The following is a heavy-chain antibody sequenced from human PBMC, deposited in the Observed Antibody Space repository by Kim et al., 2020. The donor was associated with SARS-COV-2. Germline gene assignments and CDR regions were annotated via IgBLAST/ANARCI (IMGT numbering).Heavy chain of an antibody. Sequence: GGSLRLSCAASGFTFDDYAMHWVRQAPGKGLEWVSGISWNSGSIGYADSVKGRFTISRDNAKNSLYLQMNSLRAEDTALYYCAKDIWDRAVIGADDAFDIWGQGTMVTVSS. J-gene: IGHJ3*02. CDR1: GFTFDDYA. CDR2: ISWNSGSI. CDR3: AKDIWDRAVIGADDAFDI. D-gene: IGHD1-26*01. V-gene: IGHV3-9*01.